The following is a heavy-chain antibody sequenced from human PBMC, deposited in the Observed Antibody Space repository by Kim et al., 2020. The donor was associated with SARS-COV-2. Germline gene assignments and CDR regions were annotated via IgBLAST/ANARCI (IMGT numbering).Heavy chain of an antibody. CDR1: GGSISSYY. V-gene: IGHV4-59*13. J-gene: IGHJ6*02. CDR3: ARDYGVSDFWSGYYKDRYYYGMVV. CDR2: IYYSGST. D-gene: IGHD3-3*01. Sequence: SETLSLTCTVSGGSISSYYWSWIRQPPGKGLEWIGYIYYSGSTNYNPSLKSRVTISVDTSKNQFSLKLSSVTAADTAVYYCARDYGVSDFWSGYYKDRYYYGMVVWGQGTTVTVSS.